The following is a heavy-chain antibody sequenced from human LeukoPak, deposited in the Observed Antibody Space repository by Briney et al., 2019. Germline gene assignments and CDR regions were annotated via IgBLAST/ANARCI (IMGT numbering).Heavy chain of an antibody. D-gene: IGHD6-13*01. V-gene: IGHV1-2*02. CDR3: ARAGSSSWYGAPQNWFDP. J-gene: IGHJ5*02. Sequence: ASVKVSCKASGYTFTGYYIHWVRQAPGQGLEWMGWINPNSGGTNYAQKFQGRVTMTRDTSISTAYMELSRLRSDDTAVYYCARAGSSSWYGAPQNWFDPWGQGTLVTVSS. CDR1: GYTFTGYY. CDR2: INPNSGGT.